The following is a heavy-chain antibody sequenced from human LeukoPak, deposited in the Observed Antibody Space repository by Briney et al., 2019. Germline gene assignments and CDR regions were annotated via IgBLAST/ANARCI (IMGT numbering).Heavy chain of an antibody. CDR1: GFSLNNYA. J-gene: IGHJ4*02. CDR3: AKASSSWYSDFDY. D-gene: IGHD6-13*01. CDR2: ISASGGTT. V-gene: IGHV3-23*01. Sequence: TGGSVTLSCAASGFSLNNYAMNWARQATGKGLEWVSAISASGGTTYNSDPVKGRFTISRDSAKNTLYLQINSLRAEDSAVYYCAKASSSWYSDFDYWGRGTLVTVSS.